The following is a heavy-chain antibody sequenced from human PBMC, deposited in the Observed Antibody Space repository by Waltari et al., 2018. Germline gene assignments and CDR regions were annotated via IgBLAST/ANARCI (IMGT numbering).Heavy chain of an antibody. Sequence: QVQLQQWGAGLLKPSETLSLTCAVYGGSFSGYYWSWIRQPPGKGLEWIGEINHSGSTNYNPSLKSRVTISVDTSKNQFSLKLSSVTAADTAVYYCARKPWFDPWGQGTLVTVSS. J-gene: IGHJ5*02. CDR2: INHSGST. CDR3: ARKPWFDP. V-gene: IGHV4-34*01. CDR1: GGSFSGYY.